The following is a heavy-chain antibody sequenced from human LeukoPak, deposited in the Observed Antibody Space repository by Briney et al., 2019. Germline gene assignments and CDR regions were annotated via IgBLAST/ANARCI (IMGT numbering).Heavy chain of an antibody. J-gene: IGHJ3*01. CDR2: VIPMFDVR. V-gene: IGHV1-69*10. D-gene: IGHD4-23*01. CDR1: GGTLSSYA. CDR3: ARDPALEGTEDYRDFGGVESVDAFDV. Sequence: ASVKVSCKASGGTLSSYALSWMRQAPGQGLEWMGRVIPMFDVRDYAEKFQGRITLTADTSTGMAYMELSSLTSDDTAVYYCARDPALEGTEDYRDFGGVESVDAFDVWGQGTMVTVFS.